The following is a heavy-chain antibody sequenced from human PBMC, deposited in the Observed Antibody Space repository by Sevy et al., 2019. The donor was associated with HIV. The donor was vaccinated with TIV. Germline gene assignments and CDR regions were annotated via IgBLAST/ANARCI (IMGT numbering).Heavy chain of an antibody. CDR1: GLTITLYA. Sequence: SLRLSSAASGLTITLYAIHWVRQATGNALQYVALTSYSGTHKYPAESVKGRFTISRDDSKNTAYLQMNNLRTDDTAVYYCARVAVEYCTDDCYHRFDYWGQGTQVTVSS. V-gene: IGHV3-30-3*01. CDR2: TSYSGTHK. D-gene: IGHD2-21*02. CDR3: ARVAVEYCTDDCYHRFDY. J-gene: IGHJ4*02.